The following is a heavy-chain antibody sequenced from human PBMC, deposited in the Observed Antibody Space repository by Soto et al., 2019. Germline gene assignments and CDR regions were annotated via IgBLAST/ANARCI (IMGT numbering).Heavy chain of an antibody. CDR2: ISSSSSYI. Sequence: EVQLVESGGGLVKPGGSLRLSCAASGFTFSSFSMNWVRQAPGKGLEWVSSISSSSSYIYYADSVKGRFTISRDNAKNSLYLQMNSLRAEDTAVYYCAGSGYSYYYGMDVWGQGTTVTVSS. J-gene: IGHJ6*02. CDR3: AGSGYSYYYGMDV. V-gene: IGHV3-21*01. CDR1: GFTFSSFS. D-gene: IGHD3-22*01.